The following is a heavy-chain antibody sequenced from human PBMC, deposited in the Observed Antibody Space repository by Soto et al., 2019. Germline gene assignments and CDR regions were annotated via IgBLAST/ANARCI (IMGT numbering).Heavy chain of an antibody. V-gene: IGHV3-33*01. CDR1: GFTFSSNG. Sequence: PGGSLRLSCAASGFTFSSNGMHWVRQAPGKGLEWVAVIWYDGSNKYYADSVKGRFTISRDNSKNTLYLQMNSLRAEDTAVYYCARWGDNKKLDYWGQGTLVTVSS. CDR2: IWYDGSNK. J-gene: IGHJ4*02. D-gene: IGHD3-16*01. CDR3: ARWGDNKKLDY.